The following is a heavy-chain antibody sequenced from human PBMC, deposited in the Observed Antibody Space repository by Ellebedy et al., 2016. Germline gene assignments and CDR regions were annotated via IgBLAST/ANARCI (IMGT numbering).Heavy chain of an antibody. Sequence: GGSLRLSCAASGFTVSSNYMSWVRQAPGKGLEWVSVLYSGGTIYYADSVKGRFTISRDNAKNSLYLQMNSLRTEDTAVYYCASRALAVAGSDPPRDYYYGMDVWGQGTTVTVSS. V-gene: IGHV3-66*01. CDR3: ASRALAVAGSDPPRDYYYGMDV. CDR2: LYSGGTI. D-gene: IGHD6-19*01. J-gene: IGHJ6*02. CDR1: GFTVSSNY.